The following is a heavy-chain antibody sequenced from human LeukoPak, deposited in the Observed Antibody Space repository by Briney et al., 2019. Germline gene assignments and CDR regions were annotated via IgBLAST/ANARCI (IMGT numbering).Heavy chain of an antibody. CDR2: IYDSGTK. J-gene: IGHJ6*03. CDR3: ARRVDTTRGYYYFYMDV. CDR1: GGSISSIGYF. V-gene: IGHV4-39*02. D-gene: IGHD5-18*01. Sequence: PSETLSLTCSVSGGSISSIGYFWDWFRQSPRKGLEWIGTIYDSGTKYYNPSLKSRVTISVDTFKNHLSLRLSSVTAADTAVYYCARRVDTTRGYYYFYMDVWGKGTTVTVYS.